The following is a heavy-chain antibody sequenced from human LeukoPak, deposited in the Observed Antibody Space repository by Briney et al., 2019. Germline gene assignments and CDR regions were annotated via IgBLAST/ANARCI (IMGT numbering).Heavy chain of an antibody. CDR3: ARGNYYGSGSFDY. Sequence: GESLKISCKGYSFTSYWIGWVRQMPGKGLEWMGIIYPGDSDTRYSPSFRGQVTISADKSISTAYLQWSSLKASDTAMYFCARGNYYGSGSFDYWGQGTLVTVSS. CDR2: IYPGDSDT. J-gene: IGHJ4*02. D-gene: IGHD3-10*01. CDR1: YSFTSYW. V-gene: IGHV5-51*01.